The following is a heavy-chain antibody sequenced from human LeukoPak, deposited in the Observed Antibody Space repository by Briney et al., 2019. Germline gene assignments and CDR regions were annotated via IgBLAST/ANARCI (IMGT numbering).Heavy chain of an antibody. CDR2: INHSGRT. Sequence: SETLSLTCAVYGGSFSGYFWIWIRQPPGKGLEWIGEINHSGRTNYNPSLKSRVTIPVDTSKNQFSLKVNSVTAADTALYYCARGGRGVPTARRFKPANWFDPWGQGTLVTIFS. V-gene: IGHV4-34*01. J-gene: IGHJ5*02. CDR3: ARGGRGVPTARRFKPANWFDP. D-gene: IGHD2-2*01. CDR1: GGSFSGYF.